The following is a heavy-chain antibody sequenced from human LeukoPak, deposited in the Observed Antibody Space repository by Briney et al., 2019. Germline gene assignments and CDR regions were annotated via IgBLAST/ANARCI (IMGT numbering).Heavy chain of an antibody. D-gene: IGHD5-12*01. J-gene: IGHJ4*02. CDR1: GGSISSGSYY. V-gene: IGHV4-61*02. CDR3: ARASKGRYSGYVIDY. CDR2: IYTSGST. Sequence: PSQTLSLTCTVSGGSISSGSYYWSWIRQPAGKGLEWIGRIYTSGSTNYNPSLKSRVTISVDTSKNQFSLKLSSVTAADTAVYYCARASKGRYSGYVIDYWGQGTLVTVSS.